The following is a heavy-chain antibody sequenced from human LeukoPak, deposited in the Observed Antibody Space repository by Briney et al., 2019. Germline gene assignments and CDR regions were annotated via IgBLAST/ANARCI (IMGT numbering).Heavy chain of an antibody. CDR2: IWYDGSNK. D-gene: IGHD4/OR15-4a*01. J-gene: IGHJ4*02. CDR3: AKVGTMVVPGGYYFDY. Sequence: GGSLRLSCAASGFTFSSYGMHWVRQAPGKGLEWVAVIWYDGSNKYYADSVKGRFTISRDNSKNTLYLRMNSLRAEDTAVYYCAKVGTMVVPGGYYFDYWGQGTLVTVSS. V-gene: IGHV3-33*06. CDR1: GFTFSSYG.